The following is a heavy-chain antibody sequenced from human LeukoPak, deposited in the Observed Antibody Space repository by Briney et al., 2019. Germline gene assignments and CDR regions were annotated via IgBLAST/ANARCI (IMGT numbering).Heavy chain of an antibody. CDR3: ASEPGYCTGGRCYGGWFHP. D-gene: IGHD2-15*01. CDR2: INPGGST. V-gene: IGHV4-34*01. Sequence: PSETLSLTCAVYGRSFSGYYWSWIRQPPGKGLEWIGEINPGGSTDYNPSLKSRVTISVDTSKNQLSLKLNSLTAADTAVYYCASEPGYCTGGRCYGGWFHPWGQGTLVTVSS. J-gene: IGHJ5*02. CDR1: GRSFSGYY.